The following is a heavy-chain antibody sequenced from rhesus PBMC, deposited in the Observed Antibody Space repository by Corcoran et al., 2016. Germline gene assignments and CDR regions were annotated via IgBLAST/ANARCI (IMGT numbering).Heavy chain of an antibody. CDR2: IYWYDDK. CDR3: ARRPGDSSGWSPYGLDS. Sequence: QVTLKESGPALVKSTQTLTLTCSFSGFSLTTTGMGVGWIRQPQGKALGWLALIYWYDDKRYSKSLKNRLTIFKDTSNNQVVRIMTNMDPVDTATYYCARRPGDSSGWSPYGLDSWGQGVGVTVSS. D-gene: IGHD6S26*01. V-gene: IGHV2-174*01. J-gene: IGHJ6*01. CDR1: GFSLTTTGMG.